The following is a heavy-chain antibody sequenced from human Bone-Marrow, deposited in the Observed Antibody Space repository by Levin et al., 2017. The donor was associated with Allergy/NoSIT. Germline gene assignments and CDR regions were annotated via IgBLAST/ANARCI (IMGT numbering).Heavy chain of an antibody. V-gene: IGHV4-61*08. CDR1: GDSVSSDGHY. J-gene: IGHJ4*02. CDR2: MYYSGST. Sequence: SQTLSLTCSVSGDSVSSDGHYWSWIRQAPGKALEWIGYMYYSGSTKYNPSLQSRVAISVDTSKNQFFLKLKSVTAADTAVYYCTRGHPYGGTYWGPGTQVTFSS. D-gene: IGHD4-23*01. CDR3: TRGHPYGGTY.